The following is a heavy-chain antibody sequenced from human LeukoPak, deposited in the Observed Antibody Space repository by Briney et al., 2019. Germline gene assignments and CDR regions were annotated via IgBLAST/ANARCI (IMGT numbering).Heavy chain of an antibody. J-gene: IGHJ4*02. Sequence: GGSLRLSCAASGFTFSNYEMNWVRQAPGKGLEWVSYISNRDSTIYYADSVKGRFTISRDNAKNSLYLQMNSLRAEDTAIYYCASLWSGWSKPRGLWGQGTLVTVSS. CDR3: ASLWSGWSKPRGL. CDR1: GFTFSNYE. CDR2: ISNRDSTI. D-gene: IGHD3-3*01. V-gene: IGHV3-48*03.